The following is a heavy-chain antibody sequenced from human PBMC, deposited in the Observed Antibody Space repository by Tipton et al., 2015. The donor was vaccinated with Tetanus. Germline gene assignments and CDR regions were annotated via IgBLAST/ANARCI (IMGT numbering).Heavy chain of an antibody. Sequence: TLSLTCTVSGGSISSYYWSWIRQPPGKGLEWIGYIYYSGSTNYNPSLKSRVTISVDTSKNQFSLKLSSVTAADTAVYYCARDGRYDYGVQGWFDPWCQGTLVTVSS. V-gene: IGHV4-59*01. D-gene: IGHD4-17*01. CDR1: GGSISSYY. CDR3: ARDGRYDYGVQGWFDP. CDR2: IYYSGST. J-gene: IGHJ5*02.